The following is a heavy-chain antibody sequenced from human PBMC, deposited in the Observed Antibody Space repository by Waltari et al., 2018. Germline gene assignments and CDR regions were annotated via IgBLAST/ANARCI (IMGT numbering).Heavy chain of an antibody. CDR1: GGSISSSSYY. D-gene: IGHD5-12*01. CDR2: IYYSGST. CDR3: ARGFLRYSGYDPLDY. Sequence: QLQLQESGPGLVKPSETLSLTCTVSGGSISSSSYYWGWIRQPPGKGLEWIGSIYYSGSTYYNPSLKSRVTISVDTSKNQFSLKLSSVTAADTAVYYCARGFLRYSGYDPLDYWGQGTLVTVSS. V-gene: IGHV4-39*07. J-gene: IGHJ4*02.